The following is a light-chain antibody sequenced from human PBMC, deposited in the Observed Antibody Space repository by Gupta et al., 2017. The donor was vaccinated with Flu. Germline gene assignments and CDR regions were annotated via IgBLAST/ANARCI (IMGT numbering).Light chain of an antibody. CDR2: DAS. V-gene: IGKV1-33*01. CDR3: QQEDNLHGLFT. CDR1: QDISNY. Sequence: DIQMTQSPSSLSASVGDRVTITCQASQDISNYLNWYQQKPGKAPKLLIYDASNLEKGVPSRFSGSGDGTDVTFTISSRQPEDIATYYCQQEDNLHGLFTFGPGTKVDIK. J-gene: IGKJ3*01.